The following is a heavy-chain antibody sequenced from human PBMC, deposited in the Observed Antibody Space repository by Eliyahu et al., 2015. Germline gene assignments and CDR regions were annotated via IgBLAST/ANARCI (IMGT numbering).Heavy chain of an antibody. Sequence: EVQLVESGGDWVQPGGSLRLSCAASGFTFDSFWMNXMRQTPGKGLEGGAEIKLDGSEKYYLDSVKGRFTISRDNAKNSLYLQMNSLRVEDTAIYYCARDGVFVYGSDLDYWGQGTLVTVS. CDR1: GFTFDSFW. V-gene: IGHV3-7*01. D-gene: IGHD3-10*01. J-gene: IGHJ4*02. CDR2: IKLDGSEK. CDR3: ARDGVFVYGSDLDY.